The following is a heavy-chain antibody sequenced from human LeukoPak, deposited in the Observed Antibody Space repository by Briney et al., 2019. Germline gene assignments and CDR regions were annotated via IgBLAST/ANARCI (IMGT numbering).Heavy chain of an antibody. CDR2: ISYDGSTK. D-gene: IGHD3-22*01. CDR3: ASVRGPISDNSAYFYPFLHY. CDR1: GFSFSSSA. Sequence: GGSLRLSCAASGFSFSSSAMHWVRQAPGKGLECVTFISYDGSTKYYADSVKGRFTISKENSKNTPYLQMNMLRAENPALYYSASVRGPISDNSAYFYPFLHYWGQGTPVTVSS. J-gene: IGHJ4*02. V-gene: IGHV3-30-3*01.